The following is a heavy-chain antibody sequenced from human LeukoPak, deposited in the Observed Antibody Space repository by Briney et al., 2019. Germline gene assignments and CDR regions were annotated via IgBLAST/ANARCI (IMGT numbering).Heavy chain of an antibody. CDR1: GGSISSYY. CDR3: ARAVAGTADFDF. D-gene: IGHD6-19*01. J-gene: IGHJ4*02. CDR2: ISSSGNT. Sequence: SETLSLTCTVSGGSISSYYWSWIRQPAGKALEWIGRISSSGNTHYNPSLKSQVTMSVDTSKNQFSLRLSSVTAADTAIYYCARAVAGTADFDFWGQGTLVTVSS. V-gene: IGHV4-4*07.